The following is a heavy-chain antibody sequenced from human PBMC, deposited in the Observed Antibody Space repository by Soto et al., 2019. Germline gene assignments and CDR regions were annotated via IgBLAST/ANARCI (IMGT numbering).Heavy chain of an antibody. Sequence: LRLSCSASGFPFSNHAMHWVRQAPGKGLEYVSAINYNGGTTYYVDSVKGRFTISRDNSKNTLYLQMSGLKVEDTAMYHCVTWGGIEARNLDHWGQGTLVTV. CDR3: VTWGGIEARNLDH. V-gene: IGHV3-64D*06. CDR1: GFPFSNHA. CDR2: INYNGGTT. D-gene: IGHD6-6*01. J-gene: IGHJ4*02.